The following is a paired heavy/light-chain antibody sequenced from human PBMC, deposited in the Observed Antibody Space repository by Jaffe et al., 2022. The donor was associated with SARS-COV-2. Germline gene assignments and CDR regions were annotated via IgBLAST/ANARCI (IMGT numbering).Light chain of an antibody. Sequence: DVVMTQSPLTLPVTLGQPASISCRSAQSLVHSDGNTYLNWFQLRPGQSPRRLIYKVSNRDSGVPDRFSGSGSGTDFTLKISRVEAEDIGVYYCMQGSHWPLTFGGGTTVDIE. CDR1: QSLVHSDGNTY. CDR2: KVS. V-gene: IGKV2-30*02. J-gene: IGKJ4*01. CDR3: MQGSHWPLT.
Heavy chain of an antibody. D-gene: IGHD3-10*01. CDR1: GFTFTSYT. V-gene: IGHV3-30*09. CDR2: ISKDGSEK. J-gene: IGHJ4*02. CDR3: TRDLFSDEQSINREDFYGSGPY. Sequence: QVQLVESGGGVVQAGESLRLSCVASGFTFTSYTLYWVRQAPGKGLQWVASISKDGSEKYYAESVKGRFAISKDSSKNILSLQMSSLRVEDTALYYCTRDLFSDEQSINREDFYGSGPYWGQGALVTVSS.